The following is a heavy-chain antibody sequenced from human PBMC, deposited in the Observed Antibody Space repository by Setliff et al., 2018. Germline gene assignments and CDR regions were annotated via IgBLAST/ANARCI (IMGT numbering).Heavy chain of an antibody. CDR1: GVSISSTSYY. J-gene: IGHJ4*02. V-gene: IGHV4-39*07. CDR2: IYHSGST. D-gene: IGHD3-3*01. Sequence: SETLSLTCTVSGVSISSTSYYWDWIRQSPGKGLEWIGAIYHSGSTNYNPSLKRRVTISVDTSKNQFSLNLSSVTAADTAVYYGASLADKGDYYFDYWGQGTLVTVSS. CDR3: ASLADKGDYYFDY.